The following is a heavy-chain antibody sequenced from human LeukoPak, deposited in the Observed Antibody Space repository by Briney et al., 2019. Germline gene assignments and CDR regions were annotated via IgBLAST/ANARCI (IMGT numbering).Heavy chain of an antibody. CDR1: GFTFSSYA. Sequence: GGSLRLSCAASGFTFSSYAMSWVRQAPEKGLEWVSVVSGGGTTYYADSVKGRFTISRDNSKNTLYLRMNSLRAEDTAVYYCAKDQRQSVGGTNYFDSWGQGTLVTVSS. CDR2: VSGGGTT. V-gene: IGHV3-23*01. D-gene: IGHD1-26*01. J-gene: IGHJ4*02. CDR3: AKDQRQSVGGTNYFDS.